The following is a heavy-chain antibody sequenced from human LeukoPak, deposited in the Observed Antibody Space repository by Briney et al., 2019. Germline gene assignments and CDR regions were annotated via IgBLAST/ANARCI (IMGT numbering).Heavy chain of an antibody. Sequence: GGSLRLSCAASGFTVSSNYMSSVRQAPGKGLEWVSVIYSGGSTYYADSAKGRFTISRDNSKNTLYLQMNSLRAEDTAVYYCARGKEEAVAGYYYYYGMDVWGQGTTVTVSS. D-gene: IGHD6-19*01. V-gene: IGHV3-53*01. CDR1: GFTVSSNY. CDR2: IYSGGST. CDR3: ARGKEEAVAGYYYYYGMDV. J-gene: IGHJ6*02.